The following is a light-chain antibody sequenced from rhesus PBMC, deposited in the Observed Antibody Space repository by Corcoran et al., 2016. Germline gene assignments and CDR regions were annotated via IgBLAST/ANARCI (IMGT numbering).Light chain of an antibody. CDR3: QQSSNLWT. CDR1: QSVGSY. J-gene: IGKJ1*01. V-gene: IGKV3-24*04. CDR2: GAS. Sequence: ETVVTQSPATLSLSPGERATLSCRASQSVGSYLAWYQQKPGQAPRLLIYGASSRATGIPDRFRGSGSGTDCTRTISSLEPEDVGVYYCQQSSNLWTFGQGTKVEIK.